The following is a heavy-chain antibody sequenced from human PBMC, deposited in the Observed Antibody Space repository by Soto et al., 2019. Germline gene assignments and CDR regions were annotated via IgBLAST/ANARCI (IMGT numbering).Heavy chain of an antibody. D-gene: IGHD2-8*01. V-gene: IGHV4-59*01. CDR1: GTSISSYY. J-gene: IGHJ4*02. CDR3: ARYNSYAIDY. CDR2: IHYSGTT. Sequence: PSETLSLTCTVSGTSISSYYWGWIRQPPGKGLECIANIHYSGTTNYNPSLASRVTLSVDTSKNQFSLKMTSVTAADRAMYFCARYNSYAIDYWGRGTLVTVSS.